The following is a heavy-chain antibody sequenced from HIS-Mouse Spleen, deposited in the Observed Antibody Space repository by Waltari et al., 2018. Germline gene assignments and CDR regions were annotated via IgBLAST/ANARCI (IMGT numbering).Heavy chain of an antibody. J-gene: IGHJ4*02. Sequence: QVQLVQSGAEVKKPGASVKVSCKASGYTFTGYYMHWVRQAPGQGLEWMGWINPNSGGTNYAQKFQGRVTMTRDTSISTAYMELSRLRSDDTAVYYCARERPTYYDILTGYYDYWGQGTLVTVSS. V-gene: IGHV1-2*02. CDR3: ARERPTYYDILTGYYDY. CDR2: INPNSGGT. CDR1: GYTFTGYY. D-gene: IGHD3-9*01.